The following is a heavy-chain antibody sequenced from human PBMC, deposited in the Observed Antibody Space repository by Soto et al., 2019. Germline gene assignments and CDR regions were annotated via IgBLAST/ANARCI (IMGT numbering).Heavy chain of an antibody. Sequence: ASVKVSCKASGYTFTSYGISWVRQAPGQGLEWMGWISAYNGNTNYAQKLQGRVTMTTDTSTSTAYMELSSLRSEDTAVYYCARGVSRNVLVPAADPFDYWGQGTLVTVSS. D-gene: IGHD2-2*01. CDR3: ARGVSRNVLVPAADPFDY. CDR2: ISAYNGNT. V-gene: IGHV1-18*01. J-gene: IGHJ4*02. CDR1: GYTFTSYG.